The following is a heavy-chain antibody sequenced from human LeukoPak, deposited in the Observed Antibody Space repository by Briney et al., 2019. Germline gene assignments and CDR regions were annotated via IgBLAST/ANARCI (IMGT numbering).Heavy chain of an antibody. Sequence: SETLSLTCAVSGVSISSSEWWIWVRQPPGQGLEWIGEIHRAGRTRYNPSLKSRVTISMDYSKNQFSLKLTSVTAADSAIYYCGKTDIYFNPIDYWGPGSLVTVSS. CDR1: GVSISSSEW. CDR3: GKTDIYFNPIDY. D-gene: IGHD3-9*01. V-gene: IGHV4-4*02. CDR2: IHRAGRT. J-gene: IGHJ4*02.